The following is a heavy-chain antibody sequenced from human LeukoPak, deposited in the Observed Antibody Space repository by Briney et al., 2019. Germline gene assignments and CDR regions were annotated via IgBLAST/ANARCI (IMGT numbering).Heavy chain of an antibody. CDR1: GGSVSTYD. V-gene: IGHV4-59*02. J-gene: IGHJ4*02. CDR2: LFYGWST. D-gene: IGHD1-14*01. Sequence: SSQTLSLTCTVSGGSVSTYDCSWIRQPPGKGRELSAYLFYGWSTDYNPSLESRVTISVDTSKNQFSLQLRSVTAADTSVYYCATVGIIRGVTYFDYWGEGTLVTVSS. CDR3: ATVGIIRGVTYFDY.